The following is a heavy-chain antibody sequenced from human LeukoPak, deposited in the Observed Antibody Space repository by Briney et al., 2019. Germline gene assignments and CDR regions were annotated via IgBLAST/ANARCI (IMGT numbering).Heavy chain of an antibody. CDR3: AIRTPNPSEY. D-gene: IGHD1-14*01. CDR1: GGSISSSSYY. V-gene: IGHV4-39*07. Sequence: TLSLACTVSGGSISSSSYYWGWIRQPPGKGLEWIGSIYYSGSTYYNPSLNSRVTISIDKSKNQFSLNLNSVAAADTAVYYCAIRTPNPSEYWGQGTLVSVSS. J-gene: IGHJ4*02. CDR2: IYYSGST.